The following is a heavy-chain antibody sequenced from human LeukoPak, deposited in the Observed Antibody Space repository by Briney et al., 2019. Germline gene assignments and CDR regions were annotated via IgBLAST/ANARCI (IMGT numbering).Heavy chain of an antibody. J-gene: IGHJ4*02. CDR2: IYTSGST. V-gene: IGHV4-4*07. CDR3: ARENYDILTGYPHFDY. CDR1: GGSISSYY. D-gene: IGHD3-9*01. Sequence: SETLSLTCTVSGGSISSYYWSWIRQPAGKGLEWIGRIYTSGSTNYNPSLKNRVTMSVDTSKNQFSLKLSSVTAADTAVYYCARENYDILTGYPHFDYWGQGTLVTVSS.